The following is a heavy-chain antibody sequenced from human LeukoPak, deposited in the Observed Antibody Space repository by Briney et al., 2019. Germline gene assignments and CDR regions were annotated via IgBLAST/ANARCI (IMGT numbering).Heavy chain of an antibody. J-gene: IGHJ4*02. Sequence: GGSLRLSCAASGFTFSDYYMSSIRQAPGKGLEWISYISSSGSSIQYADSVRGRFTISRDNAKTSLYLQMNSLRAEDTSVYYCARSAQWELPDYWGQGTLVTVSS. D-gene: IGHD1-26*01. CDR2: ISSSGSSI. CDR3: ARSAQWELPDY. V-gene: IGHV3-11*04. CDR1: GFTFSDYY.